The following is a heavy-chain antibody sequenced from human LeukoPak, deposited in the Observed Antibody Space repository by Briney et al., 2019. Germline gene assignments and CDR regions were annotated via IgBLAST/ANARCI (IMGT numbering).Heavy chain of an antibody. CDR1: RFPFSSYW. Sequence: GGSLRLSCAASRFPFSSYWMHWVRQAPGKGLLWVSRINGEGSSAYYADSVKGRFTISRDNANNTLYLQMNSLRDEDTAVYYCARADTGRLHGLDIWGQGTRVTVSS. V-gene: IGHV3-74*01. D-gene: IGHD5-18*01. J-gene: IGHJ3*02. CDR3: ARADTGRLHGLDI. CDR2: INGEGSSA.